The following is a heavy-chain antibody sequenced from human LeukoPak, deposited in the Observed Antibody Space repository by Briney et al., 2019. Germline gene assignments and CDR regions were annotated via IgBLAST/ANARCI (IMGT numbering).Heavy chain of an antibody. V-gene: IGHV4-38-2*01. J-gene: IGHJ6*03. D-gene: IGHD3/OR15-3a*01. CDR3: ASSPRFLDPYYYYYMDV. Sequence: PSETLSLTCAVSGYSISSGYYWGWIRQPPGKGLEWIGSIYHSGSTYYNPSLKSRVTISVDTSKNQFSLKLSSVTAADTAVYYCASSPRFLDPYYYYYMDVWGKGTTVTVSS. CDR2: IYHSGST. CDR1: GYSISSGYY.